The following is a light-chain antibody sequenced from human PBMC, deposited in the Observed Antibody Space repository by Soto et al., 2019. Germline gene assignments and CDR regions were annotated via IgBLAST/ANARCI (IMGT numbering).Light chain of an antibody. Sequence: QSALTQPASVSGSPGQSITISCTGTSSDVGAYNYVSWYQQHPGKAPKLMIYDVNIRPSGVSNRFSGSKSGNTASVTISRLQAEDEADYYCTSWTTSTTMKFGGGTKVTVL. CDR3: TSWTTSTTMK. CDR1: SSDVGAYNY. V-gene: IGLV2-14*01. CDR2: DVN. J-gene: IGLJ2*01.